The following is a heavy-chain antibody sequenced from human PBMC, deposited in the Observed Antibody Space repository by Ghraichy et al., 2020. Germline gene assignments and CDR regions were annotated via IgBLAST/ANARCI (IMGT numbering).Heavy chain of an antibody. CDR3: ARDGSSGWSRPYPKTVNWFDP. J-gene: IGHJ5*02. CDR1: GFIFSNYE. V-gene: IGHV3-48*03. D-gene: IGHD6-19*01. CDR2: ITNSGDAI. Sequence: GGSLRLSCTGYGFIFSNYEMNWVRQAPGKGLEWISCITNSGDAIYYADSVKGRFTISRDNTKNSLYLQMDSLRAEDTGIYYCARDGSSGWSRPYPKTVNWFDPWGPGTLVIVS.